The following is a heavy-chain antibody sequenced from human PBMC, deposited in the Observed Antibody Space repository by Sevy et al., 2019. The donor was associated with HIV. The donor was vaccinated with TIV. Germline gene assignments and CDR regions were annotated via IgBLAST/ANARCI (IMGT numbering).Heavy chain of an antibody. Sequence: GGSLKLSCAASGITLTPYWMHWVRQVPGKGLVWVSRINSDGSSTSYAESVKGRFTISRDNAKNTLYLQMNSLRAEDTAVYYCARDLTIFGVVIQDYYYYGMDVWGQGTTVTVSS. V-gene: IGHV3-74*01. CDR2: INSDGSST. CDR1: GITLTPYW. J-gene: IGHJ6*02. D-gene: IGHD3-3*01. CDR3: ARDLTIFGVVIQDYYYYGMDV.